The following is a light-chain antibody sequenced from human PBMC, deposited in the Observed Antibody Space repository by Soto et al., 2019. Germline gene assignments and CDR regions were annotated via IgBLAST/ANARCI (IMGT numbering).Light chain of an antibody. V-gene: IGKV1-5*01. CDR2: DVS. CDR1: QSISSW. CDR3: QHYNSYSEA. J-gene: IGKJ1*01. Sequence: DIQMTQSPSSLSASVGDRVTITCRASQSISSWLAWYQQKPGKAPKLLIYDVSTLESGVPSRFSGSGSGTEFTLTISSLQPDDFPTYYCQHYNSYSEAFGQGTKVDIK.